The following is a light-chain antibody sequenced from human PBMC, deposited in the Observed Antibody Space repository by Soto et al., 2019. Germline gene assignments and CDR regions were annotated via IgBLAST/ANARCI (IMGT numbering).Light chain of an antibody. J-gene: IGLJ2*01. V-gene: IGLV2-14*03. CDR3: SSYTGSSTLLV. CDR2: DVN. Sequence: QSALTQPASVSGSPGQSITISCTGTSSDVGGYNYVSWYQHHPGKAPKLKIYDVNNRPSGVSNRFSGSKSGNTASPTISGLQAEDEADYYCSSYTGSSTLLVFGGGTKLTVL. CDR1: SSDVGGYNY.